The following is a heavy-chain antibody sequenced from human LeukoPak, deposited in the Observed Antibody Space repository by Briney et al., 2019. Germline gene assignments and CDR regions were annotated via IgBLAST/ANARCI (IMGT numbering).Heavy chain of an antibody. CDR2: INSSDSTI. CDR1: GLTFSDYC. D-gene: IGHD3-10*01. V-gene: IGHV3-11*04. CDR3: ARLLMVRGVISHMDV. J-gene: IGHJ6*03. Sequence: GGPLRLTCAASGLTFSDYCMSWIRQTPGKGLEWVSDINSSDSTIYSADSVKGRFTISRDNAKNSLYLQMSSLRAEDTAVYYCARLLMVRGVISHMDVWGKGTTVTVSS.